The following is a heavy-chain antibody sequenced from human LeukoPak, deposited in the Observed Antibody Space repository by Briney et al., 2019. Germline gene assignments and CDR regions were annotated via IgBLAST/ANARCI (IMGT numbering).Heavy chain of an antibody. Sequence: SVKVSCKASGGTFISYAISWVRQAPGQGLEWMGGIIPIFGTANYAQKFQGRVTITADESTSTAYMELSGLRSEDTAVYYCGTGRYCSGGSCFYYYYGMDVWGQGTTVTVSS. CDR3: GTGRYCSGGSCFYYYYGMDV. V-gene: IGHV1-69*01. CDR2: IIPIFGTA. D-gene: IGHD2-15*01. J-gene: IGHJ6*02. CDR1: GGTFISYA.